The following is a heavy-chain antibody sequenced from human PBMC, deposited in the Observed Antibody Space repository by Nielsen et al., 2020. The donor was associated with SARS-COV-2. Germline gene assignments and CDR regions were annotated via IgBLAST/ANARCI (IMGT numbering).Heavy chain of an antibody. CDR1: GFTFSSYA. D-gene: IGHD2-15*01. Sequence: GGSLRLSCAAPGFTFSSYAMSWVRQAPGKGLEWVSAISGSGGSTYYADSVKGRFTISRDNSKNTLYLQMNSLRAEDTAVYYCARDDCSGGSCYSFYYYGMDVWGQGTTVTVSS. CDR3: ARDDCSGGSCYSFYYYGMDV. CDR2: ISGSGGST. J-gene: IGHJ6*02. V-gene: IGHV3-23*01.